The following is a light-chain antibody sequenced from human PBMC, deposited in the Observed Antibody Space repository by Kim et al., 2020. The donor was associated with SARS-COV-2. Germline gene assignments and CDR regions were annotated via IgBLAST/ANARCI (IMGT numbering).Light chain of an antibody. CDR2: GEY. CDR1: QGVRRAY. CDR3: QQYGDAAYT. V-gene: IGKV3-20*01. Sequence: WSRGISATLSDRERQGVRRAYLAWDEPKPGQPPTHLLYGEYNRGAGNPNRLSGGGYGTDFNLTISGVEPEDCAVFYCQQYGDAAYTFGQETKLEI. J-gene: IGKJ2*01.